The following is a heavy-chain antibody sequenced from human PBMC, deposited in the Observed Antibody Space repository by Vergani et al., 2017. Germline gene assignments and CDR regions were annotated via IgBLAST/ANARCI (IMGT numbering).Heavy chain of an antibody. Sequence: EVQLVESGGGLVQPGGSLRLSCAASGFTFSSYSMNWVRQAPGKGLEWVSYTIRSSSTIYYADSVKGRFTISRDNAKNSLYLQMNSLRDEDTAVYYCARDAYYDSSGYFSLFAFDIWGQGTMVTVSS. J-gene: IGHJ3*02. CDR2: TIRSSSTI. D-gene: IGHD3-22*01. CDR3: ARDAYYDSSGYFSLFAFDI. V-gene: IGHV3-48*02. CDR1: GFTFSSYS.